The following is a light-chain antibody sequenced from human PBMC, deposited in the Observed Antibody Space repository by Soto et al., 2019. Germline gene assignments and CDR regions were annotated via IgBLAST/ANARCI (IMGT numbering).Light chain of an antibody. J-gene: IGKJ1*01. CDR2: DTP. V-gene: IGKV1-17*01. CDR1: LNIIEE. CDR3: LQHKPYPWT. Sequence: IQVTQSPSSLSASVGDRVTITCRASLNIIEELDWYQQKPGKDPKSLIYDTPTLQSWVPSRFSGDESGTEFTLTISRLQSEDCATYLCLQHKPYPWTFGQGTKVDIK.